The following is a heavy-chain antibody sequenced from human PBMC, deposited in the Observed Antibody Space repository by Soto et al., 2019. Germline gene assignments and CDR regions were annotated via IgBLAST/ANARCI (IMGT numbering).Heavy chain of an antibody. J-gene: IGHJ4*02. CDR1: GFTFRRYA. CDR2: ISYDGSDK. V-gene: IGHV3-30-3*01. Sequence: GGSLRLSCTASGFTFRRYALHWVRQAPGRGPEWLTVISYDGSDKYYADSAKGRFTISRDNSENTLYLEMNSLTAEDTAVYYCARGKDYYDSGTYTFDYWGQGALVTVSS. D-gene: IGHD3-22*01. CDR3: ARGKDYYDSGTYTFDY.